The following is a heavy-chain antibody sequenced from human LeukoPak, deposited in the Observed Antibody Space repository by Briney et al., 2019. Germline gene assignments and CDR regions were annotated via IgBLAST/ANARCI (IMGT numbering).Heavy chain of an antibody. CDR1: GGSISNYH. Sequence: SETLSLTCTVAGGSISNYHWSWIRQPSGKELEWIGRIHTSGNTHFNPPLQSRVTMSVDTSKKQFSLNVSSVTAADTAVYYCARLVGATTFDYWGQGTLVTVSS. CDR2: IHTSGNT. V-gene: IGHV4-4*07. D-gene: IGHD1-26*01. CDR3: ARLVGATTFDY. J-gene: IGHJ4*02.